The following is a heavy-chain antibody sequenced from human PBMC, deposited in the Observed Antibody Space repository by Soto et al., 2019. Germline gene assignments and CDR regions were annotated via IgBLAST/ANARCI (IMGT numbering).Heavy chain of an antibody. D-gene: IGHD6-13*01. V-gene: IGHV3-33*01. Sequence: LRLSCAASGFTFSSYGMHWVRQAPGKGLEWVAVIWYDGSNKYYADSVKGRFTISRDNSKNTLYLQMNSLRAEDTAVYYCARAMSSRYYYGMDVWGQGTTLTVSS. CDR3: ARAMSSRYYYGMDV. J-gene: IGHJ6*02. CDR2: IWYDGSNK. CDR1: GFTFSSYG.